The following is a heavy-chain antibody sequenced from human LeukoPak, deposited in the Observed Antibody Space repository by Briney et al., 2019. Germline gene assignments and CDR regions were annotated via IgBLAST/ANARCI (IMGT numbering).Heavy chain of an antibody. J-gene: IGHJ4*02. D-gene: IGHD6-13*01. V-gene: IGHV1-8*01. CDR2: MNHNSGNT. Sequence: SVTVSCKASGYTFTSYDMNWLRQAPGPGLEWMGWMNHNSGNTGYAQKFQGRVTMTRNTSISTAYMELSSLRSEDTAVYYCARGRQLVYFDYWGQGTLVTVSS. CDR3: ARGRQLVYFDY. CDR1: GYTFTSYD.